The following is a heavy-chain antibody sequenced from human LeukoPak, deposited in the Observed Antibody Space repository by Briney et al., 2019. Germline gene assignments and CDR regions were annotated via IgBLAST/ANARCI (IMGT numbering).Heavy chain of an antibody. D-gene: IGHD3-10*01. Sequence: GGSLSLSCAASGFTFDDYAMHWVRQAPGKGLGWVSGISWNSGSLGYADSVKGRFTISRDNAKNSLYLQMNSLRAEDTALYYCAKGKTIRGGVITYWGQGTLVTVSS. J-gene: IGHJ4*02. CDR2: ISWNSGSL. CDR1: GFTFDDYA. CDR3: AKGKTIRGGVITY. V-gene: IGHV3-9*01.